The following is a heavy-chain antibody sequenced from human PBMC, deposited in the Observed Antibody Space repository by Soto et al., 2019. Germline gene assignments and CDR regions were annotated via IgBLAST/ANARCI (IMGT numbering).Heavy chain of an antibody. V-gene: IGHV4-39*01. D-gene: IGHD5-12*01. CDR3: ALSGYDFDY. CDR2: IYYSGST. CDR1: GDSISSSSYY. Sequence: PSETLSLTCTVSGDSISSSSYYWGWIRQPPGKGLEWIGSIYYSGSTYYNPSLKSRVTISVDTSKNQFSLKLSSVTAADTAVYYCALSGYDFDYWGQGTLVTVSS. J-gene: IGHJ4*02.